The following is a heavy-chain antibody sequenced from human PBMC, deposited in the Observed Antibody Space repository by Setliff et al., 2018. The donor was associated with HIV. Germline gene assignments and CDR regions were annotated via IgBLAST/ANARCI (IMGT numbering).Heavy chain of an antibody. J-gene: IGHJ4*02. Sequence: PSETLSFTCTVSGGSISSSSYYWGWIRQPPGKGLEWIGSIYYSGSTYYNPSLKSRVTTSVGTSKNQFSLKLSSVTAADTAVYYCAGPVPNDILTGYYYFDYWGQGTLVTVSS. D-gene: IGHD3-9*01. CDR3: AGPVPNDILTGYYYFDY. CDR2: IYYSGST. CDR1: GGSISSSSYY. V-gene: IGHV4-39*01.